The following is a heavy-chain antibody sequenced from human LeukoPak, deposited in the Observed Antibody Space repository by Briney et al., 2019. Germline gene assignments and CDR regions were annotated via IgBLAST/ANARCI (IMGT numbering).Heavy chain of an antibody. CDR1: GYTFTGYY. Sequence: ASVKVSCKASGYTFTGYYMHWLRQAPGQGLEWMGRINPNSGGTNYAQKFQGRVTMTRDTSISTAYMELSRLRSDDTAVYYCASWVAAAGTVGYLQHWGQGTLVTVSS. J-gene: IGHJ1*01. CDR2: INPNSGGT. D-gene: IGHD6-13*01. CDR3: ASWVAAAGTVGYLQH. V-gene: IGHV1-2*06.